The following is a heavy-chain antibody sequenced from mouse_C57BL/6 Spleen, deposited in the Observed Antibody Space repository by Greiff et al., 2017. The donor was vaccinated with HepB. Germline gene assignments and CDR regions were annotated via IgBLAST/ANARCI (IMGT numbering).Heavy chain of an antibody. CDR3: TGGDEGYYFDY. J-gene: IGHJ2*01. Sequence: EVKLMESGGGLVQPGGSMKLSCVASGFTFSNYWMNWVRQSPEKGLEWVAQIRLKSDNDATHYAESVKGRFTISRDDSKSSVYLQMNNLRAEDTGIYYCTGGDEGYYFDYWGQGTTLTVSS. V-gene: IGHV6-3*01. CDR1: GFTFSNYW. CDR2: IRLKSDNDAT. D-gene: IGHD1-2*01.